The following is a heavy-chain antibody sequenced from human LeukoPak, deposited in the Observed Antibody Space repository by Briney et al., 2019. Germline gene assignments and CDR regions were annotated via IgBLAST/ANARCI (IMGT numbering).Heavy chain of an antibody. D-gene: IGHD3-10*01. CDR1: GLTFSGAD. CDR2: IRTKGNRYVT. V-gene: IGHV3-73*01. Sequence: GGSLRLSCAASGLTFSGADMHWVRQASGKGLEWVGRIRTKGNRYVTAYAASVKGRFTISRDDSKNTAYLQMNSLKTEDTAVYYCTHYGSGSYSTDYWGQGTLVTVSS. J-gene: IGHJ4*02. CDR3: THYGSGSYSTDY.